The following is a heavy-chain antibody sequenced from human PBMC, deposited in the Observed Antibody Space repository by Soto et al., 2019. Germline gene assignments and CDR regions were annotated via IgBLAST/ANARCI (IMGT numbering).Heavy chain of an antibody. Sequence: SVKVSCKASGGTFSSYAISWVRQAPGQGLEWMGGIIPIFGTANYAQKFQGRVTITADESTSTAYMELSSLRSEDTAVYYCARDTGNFYSSPPLEYNWFDPRGQGTLVTVSS. CDR1: GGTFSSYA. J-gene: IGHJ5*02. V-gene: IGHV1-69*13. CDR3: ARDTGNFYSSPPLEYNWFDP. CDR2: IIPIFGTA. D-gene: IGHD6-13*01.